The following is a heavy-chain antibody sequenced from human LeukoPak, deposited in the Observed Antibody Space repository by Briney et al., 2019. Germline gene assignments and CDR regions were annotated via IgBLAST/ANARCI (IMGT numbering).Heavy chain of an antibody. V-gene: IGHV3-23*01. D-gene: IGHD3-22*01. CDR1: GFTFSSYA. CDR3: ARGGGGYYDSSGSPFDY. Sequence: GGSLRLSCAASGFTFSSYAMSWVRQAPGKGLKWVSTINGNGDGTYYADSVKGRFTISRDNSKNTLYLQMNSLRAEDTAVYYCARGGGGYYDSSGSPFDYWGQGTLVTVSS. J-gene: IGHJ4*02. CDR2: INGNGDGT.